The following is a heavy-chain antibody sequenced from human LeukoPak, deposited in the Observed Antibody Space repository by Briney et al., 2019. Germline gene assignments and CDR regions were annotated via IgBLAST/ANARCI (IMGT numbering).Heavy chain of an antibody. CDR2: IKQDGSEK. J-gene: IGHJ4*02. CDR3: ARGYGSGSSHIDY. V-gene: IGHV3-7*01. D-gene: IGHD3-10*01. CDR1: GFTFSSYW. Sequence: GGSLRLSCAASGFTFSSYWVSWVRQAPGKGLEWVANIKQDGSEKYYVDSVKGRFTISRDNAKNSLYLQMNSLRAEDTAVYYCARGYGSGSSHIDYWGQGTLVTVSS.